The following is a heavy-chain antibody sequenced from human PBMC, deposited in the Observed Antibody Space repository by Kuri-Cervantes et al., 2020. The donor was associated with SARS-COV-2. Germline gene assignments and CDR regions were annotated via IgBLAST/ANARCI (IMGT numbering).Heavy chain of an antibody. D-gene: IGHD5-18*01. V-gene: IGHV4-59*01. J-gene: IGHJ4*02. CDR2: IYYSGST. Sequence: ESLKISCTVSGGSISSYYWSWIRQPPGKGLEWIGYIYYSGSTNYNPSLKSRVTISIDMSKNEFSLHLRSVTAADTAVYYCARTPRYSYFDYWGQGALVTVSS. CDR3: ARTPRYSYFDY. CDR1: GGSISSYY.